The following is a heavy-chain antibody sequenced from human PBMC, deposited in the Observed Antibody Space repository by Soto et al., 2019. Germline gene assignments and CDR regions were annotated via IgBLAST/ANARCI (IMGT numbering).Heavy chain of an antibody. CDR2: INAGNGNT. J-gene: IGHJ6*03. Sequence: GASVKVSCKASGYTFTSYAMHWVRQAPGQRLEWMGWINAGNGNTKYSQKFQGRVTITRDTSASTAYMELSSLRSEDTAVYYCARDEFSSPRGHYYYYYYMDVWGKGTTVTVSS. CDR1: GYTFTSYA. V-gene: IGHV1-3*01. D-gene: IGHD6-6*01. CDR3: ARDEFSSPRGHYYYYYYMDV.